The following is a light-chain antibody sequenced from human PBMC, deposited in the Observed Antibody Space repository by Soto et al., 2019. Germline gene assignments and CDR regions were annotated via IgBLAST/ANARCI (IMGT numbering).Light chain of an antibody. V-gene: IGLV2-8*01. CDR1: SSDVGGYNY. Sequence: QSALTQPPSASGSPGQSVTISCTGTSSDVGGYNYVSWYHQHPGKAPKLMIYDVSKRPSGVPDRFSGSKSGNTASLTVAGLQAEDEADYDCSSYAGSNNFDVVFGGGTKLTVL. CDR2: DVS. J-gene: IGLJ2*01. CDR3: SSYAGSNNFDVV.